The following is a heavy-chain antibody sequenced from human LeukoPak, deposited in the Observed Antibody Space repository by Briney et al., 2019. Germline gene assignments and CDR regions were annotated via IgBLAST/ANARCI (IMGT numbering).Heavy chain of an antibody. CDR1: GYTFTLYY. D-gene: IGHD5-12*01. Sequence: ASVKVSCKASGYTFTLYYMHWVRQAPGQGLEWMGIINPSSGSTSCAQKFQGRVTMTEDTSTDTAYMELSSLRSEDTAVYYCATVKEWLRPYYYYGMDVWGQGTTVTVSS. CDR3: ATVKEWLRPYYYYGMDV. J-gene: IGHJ6*02. V-gene: IGHV1-46*01. CDR2: INPSSGST.